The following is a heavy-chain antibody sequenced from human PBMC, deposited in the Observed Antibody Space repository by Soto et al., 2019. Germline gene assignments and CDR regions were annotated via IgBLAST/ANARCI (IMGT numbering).Heavy chain of an antibody. CDR1: GFTFSDSY. CDR3: ARVSWREKYGMDV. V-gene: IGHV3-11*01. J-gene: IGHJ6*02. Sequence: GGSLRLSCAASGFTFSDSYMSWIRQAPGKGLEWISYITFSGNTVYYADSLKGRFTISRDNAKNSLYLQMDRLRAEDTAVYYCARVSWREKYGMDVWGQGTTVTV. CDR2: ITFSGNTV.